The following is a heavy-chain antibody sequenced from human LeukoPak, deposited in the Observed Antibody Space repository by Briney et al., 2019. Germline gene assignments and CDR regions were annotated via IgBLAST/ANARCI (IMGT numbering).Heavy chain of an antibody. J-gene: IGHJ5*02. CDR2: LYSGGTT. CDR3: ARVNRGAYDS. CDR1: GFIVSSNY. D-gene: IGHD5-12*01. V-gene: IGHV3-53*01. Sequence: GGSLRLSCAASGFIVSSNYMTWVRQAPGKGLEWISVLYSGGTTYYADSVKGRFSISRDNSNNTLYLQMNSLRAEDTAVYYCARVNRGAYDSWGQGTLVTVSS.